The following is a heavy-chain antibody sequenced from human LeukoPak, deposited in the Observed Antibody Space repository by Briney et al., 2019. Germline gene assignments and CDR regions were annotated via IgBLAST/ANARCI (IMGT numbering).Heavy chain of an antibody. D-gene: IGHD6-19*01. CDR1: GYSISSGYF. CDR3: ATGYSNGWTSDFDY. Sequence: SETLSLTCTVSGYSISSGYFWDWIRQPPGKGLGWIGTIYQSGSTFYNPSVKSRVTISKDTSKNQFSLKLSSVTAADTAVYYCATGYSNGWTSDFDYWGQGILVTVSS. CDR2: IYQSGST. V-gene: IGHV4-38-2*02. J-gene: IGHJ4*02.